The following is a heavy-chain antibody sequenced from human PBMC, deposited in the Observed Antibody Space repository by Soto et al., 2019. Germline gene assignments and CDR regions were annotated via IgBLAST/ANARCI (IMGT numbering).Heavy chain of an antibody. D-gene: IGHD3-9*01. CDR2: ISWSGNT. Sequence: QVHLQESGPKQVKSSETLSLTCTVSGGSINAFYWNWIRQAPGTGLVWIGYISWSGNTKYSPSLRSRVTMSVDTSTNQFSLSLKSVTAADTAVYYCVRGWDDLFTGVWLSFDYWGRGTPVTVPS. CDR1: GGSINAFY. V-gene: IGHV4-59*13. CDR3: VRGWDDLFTGVWLSFDY. J-gene: IGHJ4*02.